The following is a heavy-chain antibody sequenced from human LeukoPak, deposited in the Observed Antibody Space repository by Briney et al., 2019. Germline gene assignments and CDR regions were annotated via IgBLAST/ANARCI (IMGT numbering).Heavy chain of an antibody. CDR3: AKEGDSSGWKTFDY. CDR2: INSDGSST. D-gene: IGHD6-19*01. Sequence: GGSLRLSCAASGFTFSSYWMHWVRQAPGKGLVWVSRINSDGSSTSYADSVKGRFTISRDNSKNTLYLQMNSLRAEDTAVYYCAKEGDSSGWKTFDYWGQGTLVTVSS. CDR1: GFTFSSYW. J-gene: IGHJ4*02. V-gene: IGHV3-74*01.